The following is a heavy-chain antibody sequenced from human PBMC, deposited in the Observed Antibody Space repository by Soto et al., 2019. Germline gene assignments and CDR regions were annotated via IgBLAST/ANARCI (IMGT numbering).Heavy chain of an antibody. CDR2: LHAANGNI. J-gene: IGHJ6*02. V-gene: IGHV1-3*01. D-gene: IGHD1-20*01. CDR1: GYTFTDYA. CDR3: ARSGITETNTYYYGLDV. Sequence: QVHLVQSGAELRETGASGRISCEASGYTFTDYAIHWVRQAHGQRPDGMGWLHAANGNIKSSRLFRGRVTLTIDKSASTAYLDLTSLISEVTAVYFCARSGITETNTYYYGLDVWGHGTVGTVSS.